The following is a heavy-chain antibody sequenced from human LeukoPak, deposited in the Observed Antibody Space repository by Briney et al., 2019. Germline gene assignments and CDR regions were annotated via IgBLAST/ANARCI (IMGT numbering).Heavy chain of an antibody. Sequence: GGSLRLSCAASGFTFSSYGMHWVRQAPGKGLEWVAVIWYDGSNKYYADSVKAVFTTFRDNSKNTMYLQMNSLRAEDTAVYYCARDWYGGSGAFDIWGQGTMVTVSS. D-gene: IGHD3-10*01. CDR1: GFTFSSYG. CDR2: IWYDGSNK. J-gene: IGHJ3*02. CDR3: ARDWYGGSGAFDI. V-gene: IGHV3-33*01.